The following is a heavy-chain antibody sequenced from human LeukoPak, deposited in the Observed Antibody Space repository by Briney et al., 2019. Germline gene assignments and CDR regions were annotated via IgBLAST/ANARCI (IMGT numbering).Heavy chain of an antibody. CDR2: FYYSGSI. CDR1: GGSVSSSSYY. J-gene: IGHJ4*02. V-gene: IGHV4-39*07. D-gene: IGHD5-12*01. CDR3: ASIRPNAKWLRWGVDY. Sequence: SETLSLTCTVSGGSVSSSSYYWGWIRQPSGKGLEWIGSFYYSGSIYYNPSLKSRVTISVDTSKNQFSLKLSSVTAADTAVYYCASIRPNAKWLRWGVDYWGQGTLVTVSS.